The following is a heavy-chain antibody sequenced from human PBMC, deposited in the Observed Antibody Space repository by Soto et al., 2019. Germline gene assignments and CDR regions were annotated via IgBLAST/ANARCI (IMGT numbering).Heavy chain of an antibody. D-gene: IGHD2-15*01. CDR1: GYTFTSYA. J-gene: IGHJ3*02. CDR3: ARVKGYCSGGSCYSDAFDI. V-gene: IGHV1-3*01. Sequence: ASVKVSCKASGYTFTSYAMHWVRQAPGQRLEWMGWINAGNGNTKYSQKFQGRVTITRVTSASTAYMELSSLRSEDTAVYYCARVKGYCSGGSCYSDAFDIWGQGTMVTVSS. CDR2: INAGNGNT.